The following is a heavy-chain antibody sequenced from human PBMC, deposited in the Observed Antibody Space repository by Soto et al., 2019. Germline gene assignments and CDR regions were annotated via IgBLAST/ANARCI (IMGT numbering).Heavy chain of an antibody. CDR1: GGSISSGGYY. D-gene: IGHD2-2*01. Sequence: SETLSLTCTVSGGSISSGGYYWSWIRQHPGKGLEWIGYIYYSGSTYYNPSLKSRVTISVDTSKNQFSLKLSSVTAADTAVYYCASRGYCSSTSCYGVFDYWGQGTLVTVSS. CDR2: IYYSGST. V-gene: IGHV4-31*03. CDR3: ASRGYCSSTSCYGVFDY. J-gene: IGHJ4*02.